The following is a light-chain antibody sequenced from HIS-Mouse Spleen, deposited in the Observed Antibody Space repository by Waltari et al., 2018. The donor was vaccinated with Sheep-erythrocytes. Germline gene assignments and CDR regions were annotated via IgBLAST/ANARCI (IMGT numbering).Light chain of an antibody. CDR2: EVS. Sequence: QSALTQPRSVSGSPGQSVTISCTGTSSDVGGYNYVPWYQQHPGKAPKLMIYEVSNRPPGVSNRFSGSKSGNTASLTISGLQAEDEADYYCSSYTSSSTWVFGGGTKLTVL. CDR3: SSYTSSSTWV. V-gene: IGLV2-14*01. CDR1: SSDVGGYNY. J-gene: IGLJ3*02.